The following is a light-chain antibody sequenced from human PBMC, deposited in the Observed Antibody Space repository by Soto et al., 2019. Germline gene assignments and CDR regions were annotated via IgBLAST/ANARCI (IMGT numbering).Light chain of an antibody. V-gene: IGKV1-5*01. CDR1: QNINSW. CDR2: DAS. CDR3: QQYNSYSRT. J-gene: IGKJ1*01. Sequence: DIHVTQSPSTLSASVGDRVTITCRASQNINSWLAWYQQKPGKAPKLLIYDASSLESGVPSRFSGSGSGTEFTLTISTLQPDDFPTYYCQQYNSYSRTFGQGTKVE.